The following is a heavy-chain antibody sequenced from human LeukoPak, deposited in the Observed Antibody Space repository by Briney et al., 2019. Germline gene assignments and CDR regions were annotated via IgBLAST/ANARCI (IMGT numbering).Heavy chain of an antibody. CDR1: GYTFTGYY. V-gene: IGHV1-2*06. CDR3: ARGGAPTTVTRYYWYFDL. J-gene: IGHJ2*01. CDR2: INPNSGGT. Sequence: ASVKVSCKASGYTFTGYYMHWVRQAPGQGLEWMGRINPNSGGTNYAQKFQGRVTMTRDTSISTAYMELSRLRSDDTAVYHCARGGAPTTVTRYYWYFDLWGRGTLVTVSS. D-gene: IGHD4-17*01.